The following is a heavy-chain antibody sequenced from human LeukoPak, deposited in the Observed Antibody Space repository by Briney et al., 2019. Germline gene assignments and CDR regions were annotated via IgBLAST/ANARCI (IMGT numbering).Heavy chain of an antibody. Sequence: GASVKVSCKVSGYTLTELSMYWVRQAPGKGLEWMGGFDPEDGETIYAQKFQGRVTMTEDTSTDTAYMELSSLRSEDTAVYYCATLPKGLSGYMNTLDYWGQGTLVTVSS. J-gene: IGHJ4*02. CDR3: ATLPKGLSGYMNTLDY. D-gene: IGHD3-22*01. CDR1: GYTLTELS. CDR2: FDPEDGET. V-gene: IGHV1-24*01.